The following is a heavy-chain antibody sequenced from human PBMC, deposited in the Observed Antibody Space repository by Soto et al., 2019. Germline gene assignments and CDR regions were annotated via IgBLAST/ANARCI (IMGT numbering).Heavy chain of an antibody. D-gene: IGHD3-16*02. Sequence: SETLSLTCAVYGGFLSESCWTWICQPPGKGLEWIGQITHVGFTNYTSSLKSLVTMSIDSSQNHLSLRPLSVTSADTAMSVFVRIRYQLPSSVRCFDSWGQGTPVTVSS. V-gene: IGHV4-34*01. J-gene: IGHJ5*01. CDR3: VRIRYQLPSSVRCFDS. CDR1: GGFLSESC. CDR2: ITHVGFT.